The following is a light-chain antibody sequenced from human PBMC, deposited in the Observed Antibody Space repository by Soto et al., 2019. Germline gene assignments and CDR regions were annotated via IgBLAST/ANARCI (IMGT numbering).Light chain of an antibody. V-gene: IGKV1-5*03. Sequence: IQMSQSPSTLSASVGDRVTITCRASQSISSWLAWYQQKPGKAPKLLIYKASSLESGVPSRFSGSGSGTEFTLTISSLQPDDFATYYCQQYNSYWCTFGQGTKVDVK. J-gene: IGKJ1*01. CDR1: QSISSW. CDR3: QQYNSYWCT. CDR2: KAS.